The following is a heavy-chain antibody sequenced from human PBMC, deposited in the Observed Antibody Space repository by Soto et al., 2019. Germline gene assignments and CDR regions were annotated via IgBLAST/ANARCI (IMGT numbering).Heavy chain of an antibody. V-gene: IGHV3-30-3*01. CDR2: ISYDGSNK. CDR3: AREGTGGYWYFGL. CDR1: GFTFSSYP. J-gene: IGHJ2*01. Sequence: QVQLVESGGGVVQPGRSLRLSCAASGFTFSSYPMHWVRQAPGKGLEWVAVISYDGSNKYYADSVKGRFTISRDNSKNTLYLQMNSLRAEDTAVYYCAREGTGGYWYFGLWGRGTLVTVSS. D-gene: IGHD1-1*01.